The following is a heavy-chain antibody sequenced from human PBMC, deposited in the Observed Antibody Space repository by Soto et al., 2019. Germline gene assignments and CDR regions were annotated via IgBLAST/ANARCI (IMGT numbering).Heavy chain of an antibody. J-gene: IGHJ4*02. D-gene: IGHD6-13*01. V-gene: IGHV4-39*01. CDR2: IHYSGST. CDR3: ARHTHPDAAALIDI. CDR1: GGSVISSDYY. Sequence: QLQLQESGPGLVKPSETLSLTCTVSGGSVISSDYYWAWIRLPPGKGLEWIGSIHYSGSTYYHPSLKSRVTISGDISKKQFSLNLNSVTAADTAVYYCARHTHPDAAALIDIWGQGTLVTVSS.